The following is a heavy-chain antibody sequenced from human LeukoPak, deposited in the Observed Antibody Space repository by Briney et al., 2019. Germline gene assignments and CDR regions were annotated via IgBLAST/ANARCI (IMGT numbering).Heavy chain of an antibody. J-gene: IGHJ3*02. CDR1: GFTFGDYA. D-gene: IGHD3-3*01. V-gene: IGHV3-49*04. CDR3: TRFTIVGVVDAFDI. Sequence: GGSLRLSCTASGFTFGDYAMSWVRQAPGKGLEWVGFIRSKVYGGTTEYAASVKVRFTIPRDDSKSIAYLQMTSLKTEDAGVYYCTRFTIVGVVDAFDIWGRGTMVTVSS. CDR2: IRSKVYGGTT.